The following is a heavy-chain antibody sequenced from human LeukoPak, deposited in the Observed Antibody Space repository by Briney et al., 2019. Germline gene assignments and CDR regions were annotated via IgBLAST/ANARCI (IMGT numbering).Heavy chain of an antibody. Sequence: GGSLRLSCAASGFTFSDYYMSWIRQAPGKGLEWVSYISSSSSYTNYADSVKGRFTISRDTAKNSLYLQMSSLRTEDTAMYYCARDPAGASSSWYYFDNWGQGTLVTVSS. V-gene: IGHV3-11*05. J-gene: IGHJ4*02. CDR3: ARDPAGASSSWYYFDN. CDR1: GFTFSDYY. D-gene: IGHD6-13*01. CDR2: ISSSSSYT.